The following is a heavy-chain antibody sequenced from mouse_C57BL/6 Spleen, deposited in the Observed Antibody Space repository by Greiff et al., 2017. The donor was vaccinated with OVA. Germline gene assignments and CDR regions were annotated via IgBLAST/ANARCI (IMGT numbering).Heavy chain of an antibody. V-gene: IGHV1-47*01. D-gene: IGHD2-4*01. CDR3: AIIYYDYDGAMDY. CDR1: GYTFTTYP. J-gene: IGHJ4*01. Sequence: VKLQESGAELVKPGASVKMSCKASGYTFTTYPIEWMKQNHGKSLEWIGNFHPYNDDTKYNEKFKGKATLTVEKSSSTVYLELSRLTSDDSAVYYCAIIYYDYDGAMDYWGQGTSVTVSS. CDR2: FHPYNDDT.